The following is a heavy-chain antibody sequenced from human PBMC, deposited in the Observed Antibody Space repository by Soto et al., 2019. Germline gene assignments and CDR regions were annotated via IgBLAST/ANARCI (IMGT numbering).Heavy chain of an antibody. CDR3: ARGLGGDIVVVPAATGFDY. J-gene: IGHJ4*02. V-gene: IGHV4-34*01. CDR2: INHSGST. CDR1: GGSFSGYY. D-gene: IGHD2-2*01. Sequence: QVQLQQWGAGPLKPSETLSLTCAVYGGSFSGYYWSWIRQPPGKGLEWIGEINHSGSTNYNPSLKSRVTISVDTSKNQFSLKLSSVTAADTAVYYCARGLGGDIVVVPAATGFDYWGQGTLVTVSS.